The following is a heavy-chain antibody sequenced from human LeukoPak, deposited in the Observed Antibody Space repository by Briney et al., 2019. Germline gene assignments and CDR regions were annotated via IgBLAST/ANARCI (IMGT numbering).Heavy chain of an antibody. Sequence: SETLSLTCAVYGGSFGGYYWNWIRQSPGKGLEWIGEINQSGSTSYNPSLKSRVTISVDTSKNHFSLKVSSVTAADTAVYYCARRWNARLYNWFDPWGQGTLVTVSS. CDR1: GGSFGGYY. CDR2: INQSGST. D-gene: IGHD1-1*01. V-gene: IGHV4-34*01. CDR3: ARRWNARLYNWFDP. J-gene: IGHJ5*02.